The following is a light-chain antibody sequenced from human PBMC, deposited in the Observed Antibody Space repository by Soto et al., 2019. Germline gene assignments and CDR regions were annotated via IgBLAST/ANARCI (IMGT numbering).Light chain of an antibody. CDR3: QQDNKWPLT. CDR1: QSGSGN. J-gene: IGKJ4*01. CDR2: GAS. Sequence: EIVMTQSPGTLSVSPGERATLSCRASQSGSGNFAWYQQKPGQAPRLLIYGASTRATGIPARFSGSGSGTEFTLTISSLQSEDFAVYYCQQDNKWPLTFGGGTKVEIK. V-gene: IGKV3-15*01.